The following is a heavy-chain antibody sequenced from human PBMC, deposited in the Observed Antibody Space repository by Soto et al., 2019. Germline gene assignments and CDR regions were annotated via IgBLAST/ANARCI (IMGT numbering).Heavy chain of an antibody. V-gene: IGHV3-30-3*01. CDR1: GFTFSSYA. J-gene: IGHJ6*02. CDR3: AKDGIVVVPAAIDDYYYGMDV. Sequence: PGGSLRLSCAASGFTFSSYAMHWVRQAPGKGLEWVAVISYDGSNKYYADSVKGRFTISGDNSKNTLYLQMNSLRAEDTAVYYCAKDGIVVVPAAIDDYYYGMDVWGQGTTVTVSS. CDR2: ISYDGSNK. D-gene: IGHD2-2*01.